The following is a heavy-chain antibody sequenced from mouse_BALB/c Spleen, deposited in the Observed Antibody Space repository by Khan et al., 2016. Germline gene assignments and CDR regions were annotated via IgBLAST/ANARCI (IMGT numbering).Heavy chain of an antibody. D-gene: IGHD1-1*01. V-gene: IGHV4-1*02. J-gene: IGHJ4*01. CDR1: GFDFSRYW. CDR3: ARGRLYGAMDY. Sequence: EVQRQESGGGLVQPGGSLKLSCAASGFDFSRYWMSWVRQAPGKGLEWIGEINPDSSTINYTPSLKDKFIISRDNAKNTLYLQMSKVRSEDTALYYCARGRLYGAMDYWGQETSVPVSS. CDR2: INPDSSTI.